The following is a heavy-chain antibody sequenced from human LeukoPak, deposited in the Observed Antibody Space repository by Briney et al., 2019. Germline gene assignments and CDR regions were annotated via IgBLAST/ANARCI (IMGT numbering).Heavy chain of an antibody. Sequence: RASVKVSCKASGYTFTSYGINWVRQATGQGLEWMGWMNPNSDNTGYEQKFQGRLTITRNTSISTAYMELSSLRSEDTAVYYCAREGASDSSPSVPWGQGTLVTVSS. CDR3: AREGASDSSPSVP. CDR2: MNPNSDNT. J-gene: IGHJ5*02. CDR1: GYTFTSYG. D-gene: IGHD3-22*01. V-gene: IGHV1-8*03.